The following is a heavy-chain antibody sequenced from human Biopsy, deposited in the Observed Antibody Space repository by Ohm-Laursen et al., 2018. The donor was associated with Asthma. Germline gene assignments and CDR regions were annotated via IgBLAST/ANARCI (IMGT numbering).Heavy chain of an antibody. V-gene: IGHV1-3*01. J-gene: IGHJ3*02. D-gene: IGHD3-9*01. Sequence: ASVKVSCKASGYTFISYAIHWVRQAPGQRLEWMGWINAGNGNTKYSQKFQGRVTITRDTSASTAYMDLSSLRSEDTAVYYCARTYYDFLTGQVNDAFAMWGQGAMVTVSS. CDR1: GYTFISYA. CDR3: ARTYYDFLTGQVNDAFAM. CDR2: INAGNGNT.